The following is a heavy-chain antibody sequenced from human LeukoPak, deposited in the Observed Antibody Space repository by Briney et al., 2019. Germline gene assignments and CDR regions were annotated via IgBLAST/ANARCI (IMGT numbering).Heavy chain of an antibody. D-gene: IGHD6-6*01. CDR3: ARDLGPHRSSPNSGAFDI. Sequence: GGSLRLSCAASGFTLSDYYMTWIRQAPGKGLEWVSYITSAGTTYYADSVKGRFTISRDNAKTSPYLQMNNLRADDTAVYYCARDLGPHRSSPNSGAFDIWGQGTMVTVSS. V-gene: IGHV3-11*04. CDR2: ITSAGTT. CDR1: GFTLSDYY. J-gene: IGHJ3*02.